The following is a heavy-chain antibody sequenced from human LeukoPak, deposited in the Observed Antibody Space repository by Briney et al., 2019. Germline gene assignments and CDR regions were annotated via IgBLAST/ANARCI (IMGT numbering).Heavy chain of an antibody. CDR3: ASVGVSGWYYFDY. D-gene: IGHD6-19*01. CDR2: ISYDGSNK. V-gene: IGHV3-30*19. Sequence: PGGSLRLSCAASGFTFSSYGMHWVRQAPGKGLEWVAVISYDGSNKYYADSVKGRFTISRDNSKNTLYLQMNSLRAEDTAVYYCASVGVSGWYYFDYWGQGTLVTVSS. CDR1: GFTFSSYG. J-gene: IGHJ4*02.